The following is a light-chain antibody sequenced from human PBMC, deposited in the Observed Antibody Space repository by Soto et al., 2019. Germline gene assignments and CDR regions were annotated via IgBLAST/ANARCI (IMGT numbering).Light chain of an antibody. Sequence: EIVLTQSPGTLSLSPGERATLSCRASQSVSSSYLAWYQQKHGQAPRLLIYGASSRATGIPDRFSGSGSGTEFTLTISRLEPEDFAVYYCQQYGSSPLLTFGGGTKVEIK. V-gene: IGKV3-20*01. CDR1: QSVSSSY. CDR2: GAS. J-gene: IGKJ4*01. CDR3: QQYGSSPLLT.